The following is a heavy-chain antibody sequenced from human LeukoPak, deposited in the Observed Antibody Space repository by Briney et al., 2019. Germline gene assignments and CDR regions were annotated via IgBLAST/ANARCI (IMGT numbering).Heavy chain of an antibody. Sequence: GSLRLSCAASGFTFSNAWMSWVRQAPGRGLEWIGEINHSGSTNYNPSLKSRVTISVDTSKNQFSLKLSSVTAADTAVYYCARGTDYGDYPLYYYYYMDVWGKGTTVTVSS. CDR1: GFTFSNAW. J-gene: IGHJ6*03. V-gene: IGHV4-34*01. CDR3: ARGTDYGDYPLYYYYYMDV. D-gene: IGHD4-17*01. CDR2: INHSGST.